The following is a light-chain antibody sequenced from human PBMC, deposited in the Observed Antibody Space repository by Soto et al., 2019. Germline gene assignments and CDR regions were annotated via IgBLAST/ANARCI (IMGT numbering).Light chain of an antibody. J-gene: IGLJ1*01. CDR3: CSYAGSRHYV. CDR1: SSDVGSYNL. CDR2: EGT. Sequence: QAVVTQPASVSGSPGQSITISCTGTSSDVGSYNLVSWYQQRPGKAPKFMIYEGTKRPSGFSNRFSGSKSGNTASLTISGLQAEDEADYYCCSYAGSRHYVFGTGTKLTVL. V-gene: IGLV2-23*01.